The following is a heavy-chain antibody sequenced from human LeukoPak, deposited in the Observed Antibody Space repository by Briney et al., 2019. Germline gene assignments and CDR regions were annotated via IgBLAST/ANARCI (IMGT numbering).Heavy chain of an antibody. CDR2: IYHSGST. V-gene: IGHV4-4*02. CDR3: ARAARYHCSGGSCYQTHGGFWFDP. Sequence: GSLRLSCAASGFTFSSYAMSWVRQPPGKGLEWIGEIYHSGSTNYNPSLKSRVTISVDKSKNQFSLKLSSVTAADTAVYYCARAARYHCSGGSCYQTHGGFWFDPWGQGTLVTVSS. J-gene: IGHJ5*02. CDR1: GFTFSSYAM. D-gene: IGHD2-15*01.